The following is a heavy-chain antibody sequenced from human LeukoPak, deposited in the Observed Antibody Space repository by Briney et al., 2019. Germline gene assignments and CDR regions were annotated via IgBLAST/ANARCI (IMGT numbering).Heavy chain of an antibody. Sequence: GGSLRLSCAASGFTFDDYAMHWVRQAPGKGLEWVSGISWNSGSIGYADSVKGRFTISRDNAKNSLYLQMNSLRAEDTALYYCAKDVDLYYYGSRNHFDYWGQGTLVTVSS. J-gene: IGHJ4*02. V-gene: IGHV3-9*01. CDR3: AKDVDLYYYGSRNHFDY. D-gene: IGHD3-10*01. CDR2: ISWNSGSI. CDR1: GFTFDDYA.